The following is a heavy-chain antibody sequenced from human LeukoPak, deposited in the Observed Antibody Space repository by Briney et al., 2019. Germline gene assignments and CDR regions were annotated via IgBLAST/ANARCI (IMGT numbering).Heavy chain of an antibody. Sequence: KPSQTLSLTCTVSSGSISSSNYYWSWIRQPAGKGLEWIGRISTIGITNYNPSLKSRVTISVDTSKNQFSLKLSSVTAADTAVYYCARYSVAGYYYYYYYMDVWGKGTTVTVSS. D-gene: IGHD2-21*01. CDR1: SGSISSSNYY. CDR3: ARYSVAGYYYYYYYMDV. CDR2: ISTIGIT. J-gene: IGHJ6*03. V-gene: IGHV4-61*02.